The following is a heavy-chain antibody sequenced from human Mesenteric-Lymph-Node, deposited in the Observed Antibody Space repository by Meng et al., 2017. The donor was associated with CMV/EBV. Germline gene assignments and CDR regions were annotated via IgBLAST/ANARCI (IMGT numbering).Heavy chain of an antibody. CDR3: ARESVPGAFDI. D-gene: IGHD2-2*01. CDR1: GFTFSSYS. Sequence: LSLTCAASGFTFSSYSMNWVRQAPGKGLEWVSSITSTSDYIYYADSLKGRFTISRDNVKNSLFLQMNSLRAEDTAMYYCARESVPGAFDIWGQGLMVTVSS. CDR2: ITSTSDYI. V-gene: IGHV3-21*01. J-gene: IGHJ3*02.